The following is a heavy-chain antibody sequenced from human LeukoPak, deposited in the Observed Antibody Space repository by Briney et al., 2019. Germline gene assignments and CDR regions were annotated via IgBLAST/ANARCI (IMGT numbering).Heavy chain of an antibody. CDR1: GFTFSSYE. D-gene: IGHD3-10*01. CDR3: AKPYYYGSGSGHDY. CDR2: ISSSGSTI. J-gene: IGHJ4*02. V-gene: IGHV3-48*03. Sequence: GGSLRLSCAASGFTFSSYEMNWVRQAPGKGLEWVSYISSSGSTIYYADSVKGRFTISRDNSKNTLYLQMNSLRAEDTAVYYCAKPYYYGSGSGHDYWGQGTLVTVSS.